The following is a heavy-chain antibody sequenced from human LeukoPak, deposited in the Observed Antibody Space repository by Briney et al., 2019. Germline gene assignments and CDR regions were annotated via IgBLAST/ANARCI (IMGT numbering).Heavy chain of an antibody. CDR3: ASGPRSSDYYYYGMDV. V-gene: IGHV3-7*01. CDR2: IKQDGSEK. J-gene: IGHJ6*02. Sequence: GGSLRLSCAASGFTFGSYWMSWVRQAPGKGLEWVANIKQDGSEKYYEDSVKGRFTISRDNAKNSLYLQMNSLRAEDTAVYYCASGPRSSDYYYYGMDVWGQGTTVTVSS. D-gene: IGHD6-6*01. CDR1: GFTFGSYW.